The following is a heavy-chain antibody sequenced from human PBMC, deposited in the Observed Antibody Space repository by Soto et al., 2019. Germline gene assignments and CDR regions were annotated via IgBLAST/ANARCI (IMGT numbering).Heavy chain of an antibody. CDR2: IYSGGST. D-gene: IGHD6-13*01. CDR1: GFTVSSNY. Sequence: GGSLRLSCAASGFTVSSNYMSWVHQAPGKGLEWVSVIYSGGSTYYADSVKGRFTISRDNSKNTLYLQMNSLRAEDTAVYYCAGTRAYDSSSWFFDYWGQGTLVTVSS. V-gene: IGHV3-53*01. J-gene: IGHJ4*02. CDR3: AGTRAYDSSSWFFDY.